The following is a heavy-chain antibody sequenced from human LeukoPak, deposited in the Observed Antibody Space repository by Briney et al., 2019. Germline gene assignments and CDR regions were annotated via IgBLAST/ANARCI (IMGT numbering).Heavy chain of an antibody. CDR2: ISGSGDNT. J-gene: IGHJ4*02. V-gene: IGHV3-23*01. CDR3: AKGNYYDSSGSFYFDY. Sequence: GGSLRLSCAASGFTFSSYAMSWVRQAPGKGLEWVSGISGSGDNTYYADSVKGRFTISRDNSKNTLYVQVNSLGTEDTAAYYCAKGNYYDSSGSFYFDYWGQGTLVTVSS. CDR1: GFTFSSYA. D-gene: IGHD3-22*01.